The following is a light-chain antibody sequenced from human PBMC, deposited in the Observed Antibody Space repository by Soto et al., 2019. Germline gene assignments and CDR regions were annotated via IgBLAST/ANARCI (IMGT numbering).Light chain of an antibody. J-gene: IGLJ2*01. CDR3: QSYDSSLSRV. CDR2: GNS. CDR1: SSNIGAGYD. V-gene: IGLV1-40*01. Sequence: QAVVTQPPSVSGAPGQRVTISCTGSSSNIGAGYDVHWYQQLPGTAPKLLIYGNSNRPSGVPDRFSGSKSGTSASLAITGLQAADEAAYSCQSYDSSLSRVFGGGTKLTVL.